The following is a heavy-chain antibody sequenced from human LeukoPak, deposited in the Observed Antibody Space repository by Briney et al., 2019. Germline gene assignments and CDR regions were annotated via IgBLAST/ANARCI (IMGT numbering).Heavy chain of an antibody. V-gene: IGHV4-39*01. D-gene: IGHD5-18*01. CDR2: IFYTGST. CDR3: ARVKKVDTSIDY. J-gene: IGHJ4*02. Sequence: KPSETLSPTCTVSGGSISSTIYYWGWIRQPPGKGLEWIGSIFYTGSTYYNPSLKSRVTISKVMSKNQFFLKLNFVTAADTAVYFCARVKKVDTSIDYWGQGTLVTVSS. CDR1: GGSISSTIYY.